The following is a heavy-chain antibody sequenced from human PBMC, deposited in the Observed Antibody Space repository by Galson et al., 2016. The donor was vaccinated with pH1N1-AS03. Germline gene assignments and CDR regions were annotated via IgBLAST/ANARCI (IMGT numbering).Heavy chain of an antibody. CDR1: GFTFDDYA. V-gene: IGHV3-9*01. CDR3: TALDF. Sequence: SLRLSCAASGFTFDDYAMHWVRLAPGKGLEWVSGIPWNSDSIGYADSVKGRFTISRDNAQNSLYLQMNSLRSEDTALYYCTALDFWGQGTLVTVAS. CDR2: IPWNSDSI. J-gene: IGHJ4*02.